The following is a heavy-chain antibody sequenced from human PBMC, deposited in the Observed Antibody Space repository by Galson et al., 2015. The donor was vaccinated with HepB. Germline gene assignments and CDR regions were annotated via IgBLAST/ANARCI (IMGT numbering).Heavy chain of an antibody. CDR2: IYYSGST. CDR1: GGSISSYY. V-gene: IGHV4-59*01. D-gene: IGHD3-9*01. J-gene: IGHJ4*02. CDR3: ASMGFDILTGYSVDY. Sequence: ETLSLTCTVSGGSISSYYWSWIRQPPGKGLEWIGYIYYSGSTNYNPSLKSRVTISVDTSKNQFSLKLSSVTAADTAVYYCASMGFDILTGYSVDYWGQGTLVTVSS.